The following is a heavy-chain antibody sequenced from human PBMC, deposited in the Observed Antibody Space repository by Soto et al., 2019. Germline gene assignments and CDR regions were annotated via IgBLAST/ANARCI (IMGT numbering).Heavy chain of an antibody. CDR3: ARTGHSGSYDF. CDR2: INTGDGGT. V-gene: IGHV1-3*04. J-gene: IGHJ5*01. Sequence: ASVKVSCKASGYTFANYGIHWVRQAPGQRLEWMGWINTGDGGTKYSENFQDRVTITRDTSASTVYLGLSSLSSEDTASYYCARTGHSGSYDFWG. CDR1: GYTFANYG. D-gene: IGHD1-26*01.